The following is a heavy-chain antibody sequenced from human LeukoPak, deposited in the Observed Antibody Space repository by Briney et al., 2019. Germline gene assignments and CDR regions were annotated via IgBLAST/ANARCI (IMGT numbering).Heavy chain of an antibody. CDR3: ARGVEPLAANTLAY. J-gene: IGHJ4*02. V-gene: IGHV3-53*01. CDR1: GLTVITND. CDR2: LYSDGNT. D-gene: IGHD1-14*01. Sequence: GGSLRLSCAASGLTVITNDMTWVRQAPGKGLEWVSVLYSDGNTKYADSVQGRFTISRDNSKNTLYLEMSSLSPDDTAVYYCARGVEPLAANTLAYWGQGTLVTVSS.